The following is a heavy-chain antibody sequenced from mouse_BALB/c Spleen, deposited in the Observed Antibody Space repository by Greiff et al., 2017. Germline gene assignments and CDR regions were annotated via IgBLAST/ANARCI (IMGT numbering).Heavy chain of an antibody. V-gene: IGHV2-6-7*01. D-gene: IGHD2-3*01. CDR2: IWGDGST. J-gene: IGHJ3*01. Sequence: QVQLQQSGPGLVAPSQSLSITCTVSGFSLTGYGVNWVRQPPGKGLEWLGMIWGDGSTDYNSALMSRLSISKDNSKSQVFLKMNSLQTDDTAMYYCARGDGYYALTYWGQGTLVTVSA. CDR3: ARGDGYYALTY. CDR1: GFSLTGYG.